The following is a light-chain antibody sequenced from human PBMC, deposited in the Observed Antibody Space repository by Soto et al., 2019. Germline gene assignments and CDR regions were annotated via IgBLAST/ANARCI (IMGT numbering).Light chain of an antibody. CDR1: QDISSN. CDR2: SAS. J-gene: IGKJ3*01. V-gene: IGKV1-27*01. CDR3: QQCTGAPFP. Sequence: DIQMTQSPSSLSASVGDRVTITCRASQDISSNLAWYQRKPGEVPKLLIFSASTLHSGVRSRFSGSGSGTRFSLSISSLQPEDVATYYCQQCTGAPFPFGPGTKVDF.